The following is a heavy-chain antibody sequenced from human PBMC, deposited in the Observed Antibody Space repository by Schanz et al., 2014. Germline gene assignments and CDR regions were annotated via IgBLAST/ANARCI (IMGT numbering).Heavy chain of an antibody. CDR2: IWYDGSNK. CDR1: GLNFDYYG. J-gene: IGHJ6*03. Sequence: QVQLVESGGGVVQPGRSLRLSCATSGLNFDYYGMNWVRQAPGKGLEWVAIIWYDGSNKYYADSVKGRFTISRDNSKNTLFLQMSSLRAEDTAVYFCARGGSSGYDFSIYYMDVWGKGTTVTVSS. V-gene: IGHV3-33*01. D-gene: IGHD5-12*01. CDR3: ARGGSSGYDFSIYYMDV.